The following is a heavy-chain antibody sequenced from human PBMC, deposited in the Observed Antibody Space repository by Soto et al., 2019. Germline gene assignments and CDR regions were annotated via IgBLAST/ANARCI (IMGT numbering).Heavy chain of an antibody. CDR2: ISGSGGST. CDR1: GFTFSSYA. Sequence: EVQLLESGGGLVQPGGSLRLSCAASGFTFSSYAMRWVRQAPVKGREWVSAISGSGGSTYYADSVKGRFTISRDNSKNTLYLQMNSLRAEDTAVYYCARRGSGSYHDYWGQGTLVTVSS. J-gene: IGHJ4*02. V-gene: IGHV3-23*01. CDR3: ARRGSGSYHDY. D-gene: IGHD1-26*01.